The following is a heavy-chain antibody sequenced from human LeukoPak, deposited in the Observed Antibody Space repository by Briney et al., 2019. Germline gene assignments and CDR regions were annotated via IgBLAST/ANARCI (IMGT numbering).Heavy chain of an antibody. V-gene: IGHV3-30*02. D-gene: IGHD3-3*01. Sequence: GGSLRLSCAASGFTFSSYGMHWVRQAPGKGLEWVAFIRYDGSNKYYADSVKGRFTISRDNSKNTLYLQMNSLRTEDMAVYYCARDRNTDFWSGYYTNYCDYWGQGTLVTVSS. CDR1: GFTFSSYG. J-gene: IGHJ4*02. CDR3: ARDRNTDFWSGYYTNYCDY. CDR2: IRYDGSNK.